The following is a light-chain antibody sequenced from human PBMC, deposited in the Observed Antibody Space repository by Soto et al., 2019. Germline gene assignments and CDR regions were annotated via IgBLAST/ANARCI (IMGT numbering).Light chain of an antibody. CDR3: QQLSLYPLT. CDR1: QGISSY. CDR2: VTS. J-gene: IGKJ4*01. V-gene: IGKV1-9*01. Sequence: IHLTQSPSSLSASLGDRVTLTFRASQGISSYLAWYQQKPGKAPKLLIYVTSTLQSGVPSRFSGGGSGADFTLTISSLQPEDSATYYCQQLSLYPLTFGGGTKVDI.